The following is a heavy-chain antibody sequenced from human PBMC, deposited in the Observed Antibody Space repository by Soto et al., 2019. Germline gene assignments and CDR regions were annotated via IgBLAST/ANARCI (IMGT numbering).Heavy chain of an antibody. CDR2: SYYSGST. Sequence: QVQLQESGPGLVKPSETLSLTCTVSGGSISSYYWSWIRQPPGKGLEWIGYSYYSGSTNYNPSLKSRVTISVDTSKNQFSLKLSSVTAADTAVYYCARGVKGRAAGPYYFDYWGQGTLVTVSS. CDR3: ARGVKGRAAGPYYFDY. CDR1: GGSISSYY. D-gene: IGHD6-13*01. J-gene: IGHJ4*02. V-gene: IGHV4-59*01.